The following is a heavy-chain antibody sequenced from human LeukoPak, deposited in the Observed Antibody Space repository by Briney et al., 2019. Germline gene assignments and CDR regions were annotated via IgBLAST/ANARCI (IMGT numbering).Heavy chain of an antibody. D-gene: IGHD3-22*01. Sequence: GGSLRLSCAASGFSFSAYALHWVRQAPGKGLEWVAVISYDGSNKYYADSVKGRFTISRDNSKNTLYLQMNSLRAEDTAVYYCARILGSGIGYWVLDYWGQGTLVTVSS. CDR2: ISYDGSNK. CDR3: ARILGSGIGYWVLDY. CDR1: GFSFSAYA. V-gene: IGHV3-30-3*01. J-gene: IGHJ4*02.